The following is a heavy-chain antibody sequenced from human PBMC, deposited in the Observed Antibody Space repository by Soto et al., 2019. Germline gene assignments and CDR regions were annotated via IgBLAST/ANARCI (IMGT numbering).Heavy chain of an antibody. Sequence: WGSLRLACAASGFTVSSYAMSWVRQAPGKGLEWVSAISGSGGSTYYADSVKGRFTISRDNSKNTLYLQMNSLRAEDTAVYYCAKDQNGGPFGIWGQGTMVTVSS. J-gene: IGHJ3*02. CDR2: ISGSGGST. CDR1: GFTVSSYA. CDR3: AKDQNGGPFGI. D-gene: IGHD2-8*01. V-gene: IGHV3-23*01.